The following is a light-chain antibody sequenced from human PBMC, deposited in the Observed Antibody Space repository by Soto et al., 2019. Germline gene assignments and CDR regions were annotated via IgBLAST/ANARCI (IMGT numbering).Light chain of an antibody. CDR1: QSVNSH. Sequence: EIVLTQAPATLSLSPGERASLSCRASQSVNSHLAWYQQKCGHAPRLLIYDTANRATGITYRFTCSGPGTDFTLTISSLEPEDFAVYYCQQRSSSPTFGQGTRLEIK. J-gene: IGKJ2*01. V-gene: IGKV3-11*01. CDR2: DTA. CDR3: QQRSSSPT.